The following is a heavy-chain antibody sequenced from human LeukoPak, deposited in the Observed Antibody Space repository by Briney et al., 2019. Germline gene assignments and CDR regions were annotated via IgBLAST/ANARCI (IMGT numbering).Heavy chain of an antibody. CDR1: GFTFSSYA. D-gene: IGHD1-1*01. Sequence: PGGSLRLSCAASGFTFSSYAMSWVRQAPGKGLGWVANIKQDGSEKFYVDSVKGRFTISRDNAKNSVYLQLNSLRAEDTAVYYCARDLRKVEATKDYWGQGTLVTVSS. V-gene: IGHV3-7*01. CDR2: IKQDGSEK. CDR3: ARDLRKVEATKDY. J-gene: IGHJ4*02.